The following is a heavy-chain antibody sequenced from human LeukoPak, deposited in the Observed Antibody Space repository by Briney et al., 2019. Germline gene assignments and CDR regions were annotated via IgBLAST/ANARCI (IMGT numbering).Heavy chain of an antibody. J-gene: IGHJ4*02. V-gene: IGHV3-21*01. D-gene: IGHD2-2*01. CDR3: ARDRASCFAN. CDR1: GFTFSSYS. Sequence: GGSLRPSCAASGFTFSSYSMNWVRQAPGKGLEWVSSISSSSSYIYYADSVKGRFTISRDNAKNSLYLQMNSLRAEDTAVYYCARDRASCFANWGQGTLVTVSS. CDR2: ISSSSSYI.